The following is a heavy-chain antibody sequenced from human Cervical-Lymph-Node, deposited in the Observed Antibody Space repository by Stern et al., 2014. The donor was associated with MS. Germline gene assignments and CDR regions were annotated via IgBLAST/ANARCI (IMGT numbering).Heavy chain of an antibody. V-gene: IGHV5-51*01. D-gene: IGHD4-17*01. CDR3: ARDYGDYAFDY. CDR2: ISPGDSDT. J-gene: IGHJ4*02. CDR1: GYSFTANW. Sequence: QLGQSGAEVKKPGESLKISCKGSGYSFTANWIAWGRQRPGKGLEWMGIISPGDSDTRYSPSFQCQVTISADKSISTAYLQWSSLKASDTAMYYCARDYGDYAFDYWGQGTLVTVSS.